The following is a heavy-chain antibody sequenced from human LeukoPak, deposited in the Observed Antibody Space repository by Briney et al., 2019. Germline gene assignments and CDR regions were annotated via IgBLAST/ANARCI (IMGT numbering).Heavy chain of an antibody. Sequence: SATLSLTCTVSGGSISSSYYYWGWIRQPPGKGLEWIGTIYYSGSTYYNPSLKSRVTISVDTSKNQFSLKLSSVTAPDTAVYYCARHEDRNWYFDHWGQGPLVTVSS. J-gene: IGHJ4*02. V-gene: IGHV4-39*01. D-gene: IGHD1-1*01. CDR3: ARHEDRNWYFDH. CDR2: IYYSGST. CDR1: GGSISSSYYY.